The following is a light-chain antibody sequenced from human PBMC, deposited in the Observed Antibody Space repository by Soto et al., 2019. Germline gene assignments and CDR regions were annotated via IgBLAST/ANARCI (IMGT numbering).Light chain of an antibody. J-gene: IGKJ2*01. CDR3: MQGTHWPPYT. CDR2: KVS. Sequence: DVVMTQSPLSLPVTLGQPASISCRSSQSLVHSDGNTFLNWFQQRPGQSPRRLIYKVSNRDSGVPDRLSGSGSGTDFTLKISRVEAEDVWVYYCMQGTHWPPYTFGQGTKLEIK. CDR1: QSLVHSDGNTF. V-gene: IGKV2-30*02.